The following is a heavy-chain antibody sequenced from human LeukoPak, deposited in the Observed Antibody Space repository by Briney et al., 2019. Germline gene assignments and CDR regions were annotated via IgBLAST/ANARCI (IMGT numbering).Heavy chain of an antibody. CDR1: GGSIGSSSYY. CDR2: IYYSGST. Sequence: KTSETLSLTCTVSGGSIGSSSYYWGWIRQPPGKGLEWIGSIYYSGSTYYNPSLKSRVTISVDTSKNQFSLKLSSVTAADTAVYYCAREGYYDSSGYSDYWGQGTLVTVSS. J-gene: IGHJ4*02. V-gene: IGHV4-39*07. CDR3: AREGYYDSSGYSDY. D-gene: IGHD3-22*01.